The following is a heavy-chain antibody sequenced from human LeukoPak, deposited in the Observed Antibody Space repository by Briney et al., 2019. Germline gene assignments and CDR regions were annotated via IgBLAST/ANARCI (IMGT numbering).Heavy chain of an antibody. V-gene: IGHV4-34*01. Sequence: SETLSLTCAVYGGSFSGYYWSWIRQPPGKGLEWIGEINHSGSTNYNPSLKSRVTISVDTSKNQFSLKLSSVTAADTAVYYCAGVQLGCLDYWGQGTLVTVSS. D-gene: IGHD5-18*01. CDR3: AGVQLGCLDY. J-gene: IGHJ4*02. CDR1: GGSFSGYY. CDR2: INHSGST.